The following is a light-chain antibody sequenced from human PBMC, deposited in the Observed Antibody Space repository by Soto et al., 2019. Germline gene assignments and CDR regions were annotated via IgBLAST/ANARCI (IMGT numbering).Light chain of an antibody. CDR2: KAS. J-gene: IGKJ4*01. V-gene: IGKV1-5*03. CDR1: QSISDW. Sequence: DIQMTQSPSTLSASVGDRVTITCRASQSISDWLAWYQQKPGKAPKLLIYKASSLEIGVPSRFSGSGSGTEFTLTISSLQPDDFATYYCQQYNSSPDTFGGGTKVEIK. CDR3: QQYNSSPDT.